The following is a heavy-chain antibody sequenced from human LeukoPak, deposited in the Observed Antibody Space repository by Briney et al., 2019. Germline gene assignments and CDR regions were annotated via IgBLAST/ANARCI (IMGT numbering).Heavy chain of an antibody. D-gene: IGHD6-13*01. CDR3: ARELDAAAGPLYYYYYMDV. Sequence: SETLSLTCTVSGGSISSSSYYWGWIRQPPGKGLEWIGSIYYSGSTYYNPSLKSRVTISVDTSKNQFSLELSSVTAADTAVYYCARELDAAAGPLYYYYYMDVWGKGTTVTVSS. CDR1: GGSISSSSYY. J-gene: IGHJ6*03. CDR2: IYYSGST. V-gene: IGHV4-39*02.